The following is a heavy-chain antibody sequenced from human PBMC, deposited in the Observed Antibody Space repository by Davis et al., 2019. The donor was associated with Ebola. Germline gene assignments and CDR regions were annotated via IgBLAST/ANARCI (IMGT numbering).Heavy chain of an antibody. V-gene: IGHV3-33*01. D-gene: IGHD5-12*01. J-gene: IGHJ4*02. Sequence: GESLKISCAASGFTFSSYGIRWVRQAPGKGLEWVTLISYDGRNQYYADSVKGRFTISRDNSKNTLYLQMNSLRVEDTAVYYCARSFYIGYGLRDWGQGTLVTVSS. CDR2: ISYDGRNQ. CDR1: GFTFSSYG. CDR3: ARSFYIGYGLRD.